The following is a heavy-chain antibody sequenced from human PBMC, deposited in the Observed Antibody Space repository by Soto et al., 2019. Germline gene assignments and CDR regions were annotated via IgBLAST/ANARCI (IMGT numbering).Heavy chain of an antibody. D-gene: IGHD2-2*01. V-gene: IGHV1-8*01. CDR3: ARAMSTT. CDR1: GYTFTRHD. CDR2: MNPNSGHT. Sequence: QVQLVQSGAEVKKPGASVKVSCKASGYTFTRHDINWMRQATGQGLEWMGWMNPNSGHTNYAQKFQGRVTMTRNTSISTAYVELTSLRSEDAVVYYCARAMSTTWGQGTLVTVSS. J-gene: IGHJ5*02.